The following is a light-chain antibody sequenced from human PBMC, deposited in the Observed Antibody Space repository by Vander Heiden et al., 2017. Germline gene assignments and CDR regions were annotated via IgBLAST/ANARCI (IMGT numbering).Light chain of an antibody. CDR3: QQSYSTPVT. V-gene: IGKV1-39*01. CDR2: AAS. CDR1: QSISSY. J-gene: IGKJ3*01. Sequence: IKMTQSPSSLSASVGDRVTITCRASQSISSYLNWYQQKPGKAPKLLIYAASSLQSGVPSRFSGSGSGTDFTLTISSLQPEDFATYYCQQSYSTPVTFGPGTKVDIK.